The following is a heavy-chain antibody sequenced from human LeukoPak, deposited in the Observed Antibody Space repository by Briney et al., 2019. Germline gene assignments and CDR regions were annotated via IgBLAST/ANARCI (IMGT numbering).Heavy chain of an antibody. V-gene: IGHV3-73*01. CDR2: ISDRANNYAA. CDR3: STIIVASGNVY. CDR1: GFRFSDSS. D-gene: IGHD3-22*01. J-gene: IGHJ4*02. Sequence: GGSLKLSCAASGFRFSDSSVDWVRQAFGQGLEWVGRISDRANNYAAAYSASVKGRFTISRDDSTYTAYLQMSSLHIEDTAVYYCSTIIVASGNVYWGRGTLVTVSS.